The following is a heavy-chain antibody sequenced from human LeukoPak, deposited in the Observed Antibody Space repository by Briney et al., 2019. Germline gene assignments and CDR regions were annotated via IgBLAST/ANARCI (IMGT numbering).Heavy chain of an antibody. J-gene: IGHJ4*02. V-gene: IGHV1-24*01. CDR2: FDPEDGET. D-gene: IGHD5-24*01. Sequence: GASVKVSCKVSGYTLTESSMHWVRQAPGKGLEWMGGFDPEDGETIYAQKFQGRVTMTEDTSTDTAYMELSSLRSEDTAVYYCATGTSIIQRTYFDYWGQGTLVTVSS. CDR1: GYTLTESS. CDR3: ATGTSIIQRTYFDY.